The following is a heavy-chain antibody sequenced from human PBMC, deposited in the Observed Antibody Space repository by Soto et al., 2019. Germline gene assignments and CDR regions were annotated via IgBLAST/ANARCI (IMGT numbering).Heavy chain of an antibody. CDR1: GFTFDDYA. J-gene: IGHJ4*02. V-gene: IGHV3-9*01. CDR2: ISWNSGSI. D-gene: IGHD6-19*01. CDR3: AKEYLPSSGWPLDY. Sequence: GGSLRLSCAASGFTFDDYAMHWVRQAPGKGLEWVSGISWNSGSIGYADSVKGRFTISRDNAKNSLYLQMNSLRAEDTALYYCAKEYLPSSGWPLDYWGQGTLVTVSS.